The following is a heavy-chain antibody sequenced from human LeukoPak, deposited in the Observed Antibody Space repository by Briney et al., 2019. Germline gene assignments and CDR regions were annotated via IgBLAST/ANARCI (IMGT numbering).Heavy chain of an antibody. CDR1: GYSFTSYW. Sequence: GESLKISCKGSGYSFTSYWIGWVRRMPGKGLEWMGIIYPGDSDTRYSPSFQGQVTISADKSISTAYLQWSSLKASDTAMYYCARSYCSSTSCYWGFDYWGQGTLVTVSS. J-gene: IGHJ4*02. D-gene: IGHD2-2*01. V-gene: IGHV5-51*01. CDR3: ARSYCSSTSCYWGFDY. CDR2: IYPGDSDT.